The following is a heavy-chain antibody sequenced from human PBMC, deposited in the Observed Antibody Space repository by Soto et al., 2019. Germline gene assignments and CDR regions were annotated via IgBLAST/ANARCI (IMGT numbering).Heavy chain of an antibody. CDR1: GLSFSTYG. J-gene: IGHJ3*02. Sequence: QVHRVESGGDVVQPGRSLRLSCVVSGLSFSTYGMHWVRQAPGKGLEGVAVISYDGNTEDYAGSVKGRFTISRDNSKNTLFLQMSNLRAEDTAVYYCAKGSRFFDSLPQDAFYIWGQGTMVSVSS. V-gene: IGHV3-30*18. D-gene: IGHD3-3*01. CDR3: AKGSRFFDSLPQDAFYI. CDR2: ISYDGNTE.